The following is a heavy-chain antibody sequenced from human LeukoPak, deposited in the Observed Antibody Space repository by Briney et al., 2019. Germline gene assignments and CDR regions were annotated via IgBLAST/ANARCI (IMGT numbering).Heavy chain of an antibody. D-gene: IGHD3-22*01. J-gene: IGHJ4*02. CDR1: GYTFTGYY. Sequence: ASVKVSCKASGYTFTGYYMHWVRQAPGQGLEWMGWINPNSGGTNYAQKFQGRVTMTRDTSISTAYMELSRLRSDDTAVSYCASPYYYDSSGYYYLDYWGQGTLVTVSS. CDR2: INPNSGGT. CDR3: ASPYYYDSSGYYYLDY. V-gene: IGHV1-2*02.